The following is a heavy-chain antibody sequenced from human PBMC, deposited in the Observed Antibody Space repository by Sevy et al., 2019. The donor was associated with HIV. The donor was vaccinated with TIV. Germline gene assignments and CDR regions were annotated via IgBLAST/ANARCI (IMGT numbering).Heavy chain of an antibody. CDR2: TRNKADSYTT. CDR3: ATHAGLAGAGRVVDY. CDR1: GFTFSDHY. D-gene: IGHD6-13*01. V-gene: IGHV3-72*01. Sequence: GGSLRLSCAASGFTFSDHYMEWVRQAPGKGLEWVGRTRNKADSYTTEYAASVKGRVTISRDDSKNSLYLQMNSLKTEDTAFYYCATHAGLAGAGRVVDYWGQGTLVTVSS. J-gene: IGHJ4*02.